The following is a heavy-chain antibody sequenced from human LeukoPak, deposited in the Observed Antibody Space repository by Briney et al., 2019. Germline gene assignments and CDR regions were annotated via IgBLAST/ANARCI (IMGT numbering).Heavy chain of an antibody. CDR3: AVSSGWYKIDC. D-gene: IGHD6-19*01. CDR1: GGSISSGGYS. CDR2: IYYSGST. V-gene: IGHV4-30-4*07. J-gene: IGHJ4*02. Sequence: SETLSLTCAVSGGSISSGGYSWSWIRQPPGKGLEWIGYIYYSGSTYYNPSLKSRVTISVDTSKNQFSLKLSSVTAADTAVYYCAVSSGWYKIDCWGQGILVTVSS.